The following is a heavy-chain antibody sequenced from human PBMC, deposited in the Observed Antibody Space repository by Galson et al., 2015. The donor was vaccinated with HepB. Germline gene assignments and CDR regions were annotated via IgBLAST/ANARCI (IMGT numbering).Heavy chain of an antibody. Sequence: SLRLSCAASGFTFSSYAMSWVRQAPGKGLEWVSAISGSGGSTYYADSVKGRFTISRDNSKNTLYLQMNSLRAEDTAVYYCAKDLLGGYSSSWSFDYWGQGTLVTVSS. CDR3: AKDLLGGYSSSWSFDY. CDR1: GFTFSSYA. CDR2: ISGSGGST. J-gene: IGHJ4*02. D-gene: IGHD6-13*01. V-gene: IGHV3-23*01.